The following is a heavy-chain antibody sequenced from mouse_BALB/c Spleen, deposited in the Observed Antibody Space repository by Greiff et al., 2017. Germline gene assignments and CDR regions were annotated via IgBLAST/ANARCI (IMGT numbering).Heavy chain of an antibody. CDR1: GYSITSDYA. CDR3: ARDSSGYRYYAMDY. J-gene: IGHJ4*01. V-gene: IGHV3-2*02. D-gene: IGHD3-2*01. CDR2: ISYSGST. Sequence: EVQLQQSGPGLVKPSQSLSLTCTVTGYSITSDYAWNWIRQFPGNKLEWMGYISYSGSTSYNPSLKSRISITRDTSKNQFFLQLNSVTTEDTATYYCARDSSGYRYYAMDYWGQGTSVTVSS.